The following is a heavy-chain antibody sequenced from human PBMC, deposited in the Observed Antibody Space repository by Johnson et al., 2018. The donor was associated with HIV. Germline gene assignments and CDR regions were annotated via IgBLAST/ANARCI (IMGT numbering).Heavy chain of an antibody. Sequence: VHFVESGGGLIQPGGSLRLSCAASGFTVSSNYMSWVRQAPGKGLEWVSVIYSGGSTYYADSVKGRFTISRDNSKNTLYLQMNSLRAEDTAVYYCLIRDAFDIWGQGTMVTVSS. J-gene: IGHJ3*02. CDR1: GFTVSSNY. CDR2: IYSGGST. V-gene: IGHV3-53*01. D-gene: IGHD2-8*01. CDR3: LIRDAFDI.